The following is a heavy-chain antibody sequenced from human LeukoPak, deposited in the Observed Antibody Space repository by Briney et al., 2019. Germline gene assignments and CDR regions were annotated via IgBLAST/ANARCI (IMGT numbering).Heavy chain of an antibody. CDR3: ATGPSYGST. Sequence: PSETLSLTCAVYGGSFSGYYWSWIRQPPGKGLEWIGEINHSGSTNYNPSLKSRVTISVDTSKNQFSLKLSSVTAADTAVYYCATGPSYGSTWGRGTLVTVSS. V-gene: IGHV4-34*01. D-gene: IGHD3-10*01. J-gene: IGHJ5*02. CDR1: GGSFSGYY. CDR2: INHSGST.